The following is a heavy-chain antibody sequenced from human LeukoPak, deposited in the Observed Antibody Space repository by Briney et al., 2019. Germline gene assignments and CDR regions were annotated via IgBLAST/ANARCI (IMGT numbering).Heavy chain of an antibody. CDR1: GGSISSYY. CDR3: ARYSGSYFDYFDY. J-gene: IGHJ4*02. CDR2: IYYSGST. V-gene: IGHV4-59*01. D-gene: IGHD1-26*01. Sequence: PSETLSLTCTVSGGSISSYYWSWIRQPPGKGLEWIGYIYYSGSTYYNPSLKSRVTISVDTSKNQFSLKLSSVTAADTAVYYCARYSGSYFDYFDYWGQGTLVTVSS.